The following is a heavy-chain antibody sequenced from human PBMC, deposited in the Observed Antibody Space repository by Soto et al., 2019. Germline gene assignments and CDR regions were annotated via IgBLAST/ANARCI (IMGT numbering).Heavy chain of an antibody. CDR3: ARRGGAHYDSSGYHYALDY. CDR2: IDLTDSYT. CDR1: GYSFRNNW. Sequence: GESLKISCKGSGYSFRNNWITWVRQMPGKGLEWMGRIDLTDSYTSYSPSFQGHVSFSADTSINTAYLQWSSLRASDTAMYYCARRGGAHYDSSGYHYALDYWGQGTPVTVSS. V-gene: IGHV5-10-1*01. J-gene: IGHJ4*02. D-gene: IGHD3-22*01.